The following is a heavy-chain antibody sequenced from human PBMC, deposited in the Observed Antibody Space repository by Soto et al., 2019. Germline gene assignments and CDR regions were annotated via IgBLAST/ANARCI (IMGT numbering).Heavy chain of an antibody. Sequence: EVQLLESGGGLVQPGGSLRLSCAASGFTFSSYAMSWVRQAPGKGRGWISAVSGSGGSTYYADSVKGRFTNSRDNPKDTLYLQMNNLRAEDTAVYYCAKPPDSTWNDYWGQGTLVTVSS. D-gene: IGHD1-1*01. V-gene: IGHV3-23*01. J-gene: IGHJ4*02. CDR3: AKPPDSTWNDY. CDR2: VSGSGGST. CDR1: GFTFSSYA.